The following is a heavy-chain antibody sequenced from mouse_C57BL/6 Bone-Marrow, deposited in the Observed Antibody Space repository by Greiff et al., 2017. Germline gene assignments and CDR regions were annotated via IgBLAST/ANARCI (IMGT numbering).Heavy chain of an antibody. Sequence: VQLQQPGAELVKPGASVKLSCKASGYTFTSYWMHWVKQRPGQGLEWIGMIHPNSGSTNYNEKFKSKATLTVDKSSSTAYMQLSSLTSEDSAVYYCARWGDYYGSSPLAYWGQGTLVTVSA. V-gene: IGHV1-64*01. CDR3: ARWGDYYGSSPLAY. D-gene: IGHD1-1*01. CDR2: IHPNSGST. J-gene: IGHJ3*01. CDR1: GYTFTSYW.